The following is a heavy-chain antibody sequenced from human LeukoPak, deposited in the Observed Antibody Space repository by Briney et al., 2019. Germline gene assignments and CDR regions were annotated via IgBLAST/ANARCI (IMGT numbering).Heavy chain of an antibody. J-gene: IGHJ4*02. CDR3: ARTYSSSWYPN. CDR2: INHSGST. Sequence: SETLSLTCAVYGGSFSGYYWSWIRQPPGKGLEWIGEINHSGSTNYNPSLKSRVTISVDTSKNQFSLKLSPVTAADTAVYYCARTYSSSWYPNWGQGTLVTVSS. CDR1: GGSFSGYY. V-gene: IGHV4-34*01. D-gene: IGHD6-13*01.